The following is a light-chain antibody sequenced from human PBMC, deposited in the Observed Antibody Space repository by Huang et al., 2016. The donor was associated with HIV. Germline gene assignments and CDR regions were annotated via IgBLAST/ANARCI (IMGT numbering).Light chain of an antibody. CDR1: QSVTTY. Sequence: DIQMTQSPSSLSASVGDRVTMTCRASQSVTTYLNWYQQRPGKAPKLLINAASRWQGGGPSRCSGSGSGTSFTLIISSLQPEDFATYYCQQSYSPPWTFGQGTTVEIK. CDR2: AAS. V-gene: IGKV1-39*01. CDR3: QQSYSPPWT. J-gene: IGKJ1*01.